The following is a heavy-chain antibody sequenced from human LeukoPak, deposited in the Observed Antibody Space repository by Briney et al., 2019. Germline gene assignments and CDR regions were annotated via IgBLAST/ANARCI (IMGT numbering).Heavy chain of an antibody. D-gene: IGHD3-10*01. CDR2: IYYSGST. CDR1: GGSISSYY. J-gene: IGHJ5*02. Sequence: SETLSLTCTASGGSISSYYWSWIRQPPGKGLEWIGYIYYSGSTNYNPSLKSRVTISVDTSKNQFSLKLSSVTAADTAVYYCARGVRYYGSGSYPLNWFDPWGQGTLVTVSS. CDR3: ARGVRYYGSGSYPLNWFDP. V-gene: IGHV4-59*01.